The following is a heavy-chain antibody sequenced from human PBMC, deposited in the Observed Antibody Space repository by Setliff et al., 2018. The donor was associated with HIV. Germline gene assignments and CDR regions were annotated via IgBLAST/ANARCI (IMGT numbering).Heavy chain of an antibody. D-gene: IGHD3-16*01. J-gene: IGHJ4*02. Sequence: PSETLSLTCTVSGGSISSSVYYWGWIRQPPGKGLAWIGNMYYSGSTYYKPSLKSRVTISVDTAKNQFSLKLSSVTAADTAAYYCARHSRAGDIDFWGQGTLVTVSS. CDR3: ARHSRAGDIDF. V-gene: IGHV4-39*01. CDR2: MYYSGST. CDR1: GGSISSSVYY.